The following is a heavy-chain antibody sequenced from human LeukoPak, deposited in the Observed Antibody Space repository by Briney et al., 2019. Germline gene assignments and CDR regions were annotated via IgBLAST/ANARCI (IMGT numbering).Heavy chain of an antibody. CDR1: SGSISSYY. J-gene: IGHJ5*02. Sequence: SETLSLTCTVSSGSISSYYWSWIRQTPGKGLEWIGYIFYSGNTNYNPSLQSRVTMSVDTSKNQFSLRLSSVTAADTALYYCASLVWFGEFNWFDPWGQGILVTVSS. CDR3: ASLVWFGEFNWFDP. D-gene: IGHD3-10*01. CDR2: IFYSGNT. V-gene: IGHV4-59*01.